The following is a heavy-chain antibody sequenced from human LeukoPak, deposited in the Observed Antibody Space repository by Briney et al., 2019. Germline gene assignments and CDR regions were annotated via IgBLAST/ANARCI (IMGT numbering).Heavy chain of an antibody. Sequence: PSETLSLTCAVSGGSISSSNWCSWVRQPPGKGLEWIGEIYHSGSTNYNPSLKSRVTISVDKSKNQFSLKLSSVTAADTAAYYCARYNPTLGDLNWFDPWGQGTLVTVSS. D-gene: IGHD1-1*01. CDR2: IYHSGST. CDR1: GGSISSSNW. V-gene: IGHV4-4*02. CDR3: ARYNPTLGDLNWFDP. J-gene: IGHJ5*02.